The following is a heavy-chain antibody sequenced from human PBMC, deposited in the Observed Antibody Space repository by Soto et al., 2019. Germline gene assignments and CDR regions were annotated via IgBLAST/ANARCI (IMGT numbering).Heavy chain of an antibody. CDR2: INQDGGGT. D-gene: IGHD6-19*01. J-gene: IGHJ4*02. V-gene: IGHV3-7*03. CDR3: ARYFRGSGRYFFDY. Sequence: LRLSCVASGFTFSSSFMGWVRQAPGKGLEWVANINQDGGGTYYVDSVQGRFTISRDNAKDSLFLQLNSLRGEDTAVYYCARYFRGSGRYFFDYWGQGTLVTVSS. CDR1: GFTFSSSF.